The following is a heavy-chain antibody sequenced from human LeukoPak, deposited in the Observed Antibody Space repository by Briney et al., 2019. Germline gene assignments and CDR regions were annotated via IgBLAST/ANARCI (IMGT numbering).Heavy chain of an antibody. CDR3: ARGVPAALYYFDY. CDR1: GGSFSGYY. D-gene: IGHD2-2*01. CDR2: INHSGST. Sequence: SETLSLTCAVYGGSFSGYYWSWIRQPPGKGLEWIGDINHSGSTNYNPSLKSRVTITVDTTNNQFSLKLSSVTAADTAVYYCARGVPAALYYFDYWGQGTLVTVSS. V-gene: IGHV4-34*01. J-gene: IGHJ4*02.